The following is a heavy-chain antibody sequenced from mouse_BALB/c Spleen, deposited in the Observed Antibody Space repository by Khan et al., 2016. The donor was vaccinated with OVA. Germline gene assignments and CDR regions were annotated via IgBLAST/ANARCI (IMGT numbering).Heavy chain of an antibody. CDR1: GYTFTDYY. CDR3: ARRNYFGYTVAY. CDR2: ISPGSGDT. Sequence: QVQLQQSGAELARPGASVKLSCKASGYTFTDYYINWVKQRTGQGLEWIGEISPGSGDTFYNEKFKGKATLTADKSSRTAYMQLSSLTSEDSAVYCCARRNYFGYTVAYWGQGTLVTVSA. V-gene: IGHV1-77*01. J-gene: IGHJ3*01. D-gene: IGHD1-2*01.